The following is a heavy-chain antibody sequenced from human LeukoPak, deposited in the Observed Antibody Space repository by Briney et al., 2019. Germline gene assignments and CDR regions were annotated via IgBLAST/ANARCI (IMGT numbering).Heavy chain of an antibody. V-gene: IGHV3-74*01. CDR3: VTSTSNWYGVDS. Sequence: AGGSLRLSCAASGFTFSTSWMHWVRQAPGKGLVWVSYMNGDGSTISHADSVKGRFTMSRDNAENTLHLQMNSLRDEDTAVYFCVTSTSNWYGVDSWGQGTLVTVSS. CDR1: GFTFSTSW. CDR2: MNGDGSTI. J-gene: IGHJ4*02. D-gene: IGHD6-13*01.